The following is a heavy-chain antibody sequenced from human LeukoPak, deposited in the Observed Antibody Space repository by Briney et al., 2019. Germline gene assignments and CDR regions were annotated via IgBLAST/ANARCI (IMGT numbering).Heavy chain of an antibody. V-gene: IGHV4-31*03. CDR3: SRGLDSRKLGY. Sequence: SETLSLTCTVSGASFSTGDQYWNRIRQSPGKGLEWIGSIHPSGMLYNNPSLESRVTISIDTSNNQFSLHLNSVTAADTAVYFCSRGLDSRKLGYWGQGTLVTVSS. CDR2: IHPSGML. D-gene: IGHD3-22*01. J-gene: IGHJ4*02. CDR1: GASFSTGDQY.